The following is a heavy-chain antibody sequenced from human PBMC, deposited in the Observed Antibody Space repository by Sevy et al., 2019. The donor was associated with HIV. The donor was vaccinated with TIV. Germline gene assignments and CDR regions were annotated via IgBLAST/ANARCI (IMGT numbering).Heavy chain of an antibody. CDR2: IKEDGSEK. V-gene: IGHV3-7*01. J-gene: IGHJ4*02. CDR1: GFSFSSFW. D-gene: IGHD6-19*01. Sequence: GGSLRLSCAASGFSFSSFWMSWVRQSPGKGLEWVANIKEDGSEKYYVDSVKGRFTISRDNDKNSLYLQMNRLRAEDTAVYYCARESQWPHPGDYWGQGTLFTVSS. CDR3: ARESQWPHPGDY.